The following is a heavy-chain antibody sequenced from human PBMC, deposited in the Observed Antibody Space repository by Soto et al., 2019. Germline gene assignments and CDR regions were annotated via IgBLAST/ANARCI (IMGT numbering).Heavy chain of an antibody. CDR2: ITSDGKSK. CDR3: ARESGDWPLNWFDP. D-gene: IGHD2-21*02. CDR1: GFNLSNHW. V-gene: IGHV3-74*01. J-gene: IGHJ5*02. Sequence: GGSLRLSCAASGFNLSNHWMHWVRQRPAEGLVWVSRITSDGKSKAYAESVKGRFAISRDNAKNTLYLQMNGLTAEDTAVYYCARESGDWPLNWFDPWGQGTLVTVSS.